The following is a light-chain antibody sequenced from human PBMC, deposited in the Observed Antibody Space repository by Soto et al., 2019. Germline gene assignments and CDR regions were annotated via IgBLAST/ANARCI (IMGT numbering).Light chain of an antibody. CDR2: AAS. CDR1: HSVSSSY. V-gene: IGKV3-20*01. CDR3: QQYGSSPPWT. J-gene: IGKJ1*01. Sequence: EIVLTQSPGTLSLSPGERATLSCRASHSVSSSYLAWYQQKPGQAPRLLIYAASNRATGIPDRFSGSGSGTDFTLTISRLEPEDFAVYYCQQYGSSPPWTFAQGTRWIS.